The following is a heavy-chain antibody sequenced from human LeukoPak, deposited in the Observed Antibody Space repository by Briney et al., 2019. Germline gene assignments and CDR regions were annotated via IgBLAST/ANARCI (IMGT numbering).Heavy chain of an antibody. CDR2: INPSSGKT. V-gene: IGHV1-8*01. CDR3: AKGIAAAGTYISLRYYYYGMDV. Sequence: ASVKVSCKASGYTFTSYDINWVRQATGQGPEWMGWINPSSGKTGYAQKFQGRITMTRDTSISTAHMELSSLRSEDTAVYYCAKGIAAAGTYISLRYYYYGMDVWGQGTTVTVSS. D-gene: IGHD6-13*01. CDR1: GYTFTSYD. J-gene: IGHJ6*02.